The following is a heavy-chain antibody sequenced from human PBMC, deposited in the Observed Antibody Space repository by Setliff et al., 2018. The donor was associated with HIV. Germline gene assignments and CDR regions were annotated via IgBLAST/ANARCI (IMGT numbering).Heavy chain of an antibody. CDR1: GYSFVDFW. CDR3: VRYIGAATGYIDH. Sequence: GESLTISCHLSGYSFVDFWIGWVRQMPGKGLEWVGFIYPGDSDSRYSPSFRGQVTISADKSTTTAYLDWASLKASDTAMYYCVRYIGAATGYIDHWGQGTLVTVSS. V-gene: IGHV5-51*01. J-gene: IGHJ4*02. CDR2: IYPGDSDS. D-gene: IGHD6-13*01.